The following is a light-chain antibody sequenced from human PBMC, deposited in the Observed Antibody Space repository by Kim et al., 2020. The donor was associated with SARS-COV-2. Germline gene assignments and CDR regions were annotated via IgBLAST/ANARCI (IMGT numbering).Light chain of an antibody. V-gene: IGKV3-15*01. CDR3: QQYNDWPPFT. CDR1: QSVGKN. Sequence: SVGERATLSCRASQSVGKNLAWFQQKPGQAPRRLIHGASTRATDISARFSGSGSGTEFTLTISSLQSEDLAVYYCQQYNDWPPFTFGGGTKVDIK. J-gene: IGKJ4*01. CDR2: GAS.